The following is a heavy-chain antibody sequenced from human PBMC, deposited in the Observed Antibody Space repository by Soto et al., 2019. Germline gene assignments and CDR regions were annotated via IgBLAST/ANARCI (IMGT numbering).Heavy chain of an antibody. CDR2: IRTKPNSYET. Sequence: VGSLRLSCAASWFTFNGSVIHWVRQASGKGLEWVGRIRTKPNSYETAYVASVKGRFTISRDDSKNTAYLQMNSLKTDDTAVYYCTSSNLYYWGQGTLVTVSS. J-gene: IGHJ4*02. CDR1: WFTFNGSV. CDR3: TSSNLYY. V-gene: IGHV3-73*01.